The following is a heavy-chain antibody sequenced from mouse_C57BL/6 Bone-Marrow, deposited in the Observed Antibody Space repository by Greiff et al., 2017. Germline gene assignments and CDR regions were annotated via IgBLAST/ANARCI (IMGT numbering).Heavy chain of an antibody. J-gene: IGHJ1*03. D-gene: IGHD2-2*01. CDR2: IDPSDNYT. CDR1: GYTFTSYW. Sequence: QVQLQQPGAELVRPGTSVKLSCKASGYTFTSYWMHWVKQRPGQGLEWIGVIDPSDNYTNYNQKFKGKATLTVDTSSSTAYMQLSSLTSEDSAVYYCARRILLWLRRGYWYFDVWGTGTTVTVSS. V-gene: IGHV1-59*01. CDR3: ARRILLWLRRGYWYFDV.